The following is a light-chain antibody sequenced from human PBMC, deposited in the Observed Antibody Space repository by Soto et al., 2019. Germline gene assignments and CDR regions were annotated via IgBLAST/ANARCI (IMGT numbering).Light chain of an antibody. J-gene: IGKJ3*01. V-gene: IGKV1-9*01. CDR3: QHLKNFPPFT. CDR1: QGISYY. Sequence: IQLTQSPSSLSASIGDRVTITCLASQGISYYLAWYQQKPGKAPKLLIYGAVTLQSGVPSRFSGSGSGTDFSLPISSLQPDDLATYDSQHLKNFPPFTFGPGTKVDLK. CDR2: GAV.